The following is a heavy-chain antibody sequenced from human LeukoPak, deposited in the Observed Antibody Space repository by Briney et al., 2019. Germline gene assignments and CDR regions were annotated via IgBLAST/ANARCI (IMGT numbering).Heavy chain of an antibody. J-gene: IGHJ4*02. CDR2: ISNTGGST. Sequence: GGSLRLSCAASGFTFITYAMTWVRQAPGEGLEWVSAISNTGGSTYYADSVRGRFTISRDNSKNTLYLQMNSLRPEDTAVYYCAREGRRWLQCSFDYWGQGTLVTVSS. CDR1: GFTFITYA. V-gene: IGHV3-23*01. CDR3: AREGRRWLQCSFDY. D-gene: IGHD5-24*01.